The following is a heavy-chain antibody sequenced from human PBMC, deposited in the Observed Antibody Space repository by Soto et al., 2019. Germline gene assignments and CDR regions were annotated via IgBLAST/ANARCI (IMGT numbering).Heavy chain of an antibody. CDR2: IYYSGST. J-gene: IGHJ6*02. CDR1: GGSISSGDYY. V-gene: IGHV4-30-4*01. D-gene: IGHD2-2*01. CDR3: ARGWGRYCSSTSCWTNLYYYYYGMDV. Sequence: SETLSLTCTVSGGSISSGDYYWSWIRQPPGKGLEWIGYIYYSGSTYYNPSLKSRVTISVDTSKNQFSLKLSSVTAADTAVYYCARGWGRYCSSTSCWTNLYYYYYGMDVWGQGTTVTVSS.